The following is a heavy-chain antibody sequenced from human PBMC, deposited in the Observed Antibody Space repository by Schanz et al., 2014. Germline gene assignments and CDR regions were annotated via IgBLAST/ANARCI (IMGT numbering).Heavy chain of an antibody. D-gene: IGHD3-9*01. CDR1: GYIFGSHG. CDR3: AKVDRARYYAMDV. Sequence: QLMQSGSEVRKPGASVKVSCKASGYIFGSHGMTWVRQAPGQGPELMGWINAHTGNTQYAQKFQGRVTMTADKSTSTVCMEVSDLRSEDTAVYYCAKVDRARYYAMDVWGQGTTVTVSS. V-gene: IGHV1-18*01. J-gene: IGHJ6*02. CDR2: INAHTGNT.